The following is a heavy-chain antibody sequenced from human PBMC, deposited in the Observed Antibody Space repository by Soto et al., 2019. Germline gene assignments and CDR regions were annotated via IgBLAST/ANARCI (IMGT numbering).Heavy chain of an antibody. Sequence: SETLSLTCTVSGDSITSGGYYWSWIRQDPGKGLEWIGYIYSSGSTKYNPSLNSRVTISIDTSNNQFSLTLSSVTAADTAVYYCARGNFDWLLHYYYGMDVWGQGTTVTVSS. V-gene: IGHV4-31*03. CDR2: IYSSGST. D-gene: IGHD3-9*01. CDR3: ARGNFDWLLHYYYGMDV. J-gene: IGHJ6*02. CDR1: GDSITSGGYY.